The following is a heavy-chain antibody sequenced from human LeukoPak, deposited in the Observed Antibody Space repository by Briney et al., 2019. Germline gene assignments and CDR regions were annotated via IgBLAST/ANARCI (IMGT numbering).Heavy chain of an antibody. CDR1: GYTFTIYD. CDR3: ARGAIFGVAPRGYGMDV. D-gene: IGHD3-3*01. CDR2: MNPNNGGT. V-gene: IGHV1-8*01. Sequence: ASVKVSCKASGYTFTIYDINWVRQAPGQGLEWVGWMNPNNGGTVYAQKFQGRVTMTRDTSTGTLYMELNSLKSEDTAVYYCARGAIFGVAPRGYGMDVWGQGTTVTVSS. J-gene: IGHJ6*02.